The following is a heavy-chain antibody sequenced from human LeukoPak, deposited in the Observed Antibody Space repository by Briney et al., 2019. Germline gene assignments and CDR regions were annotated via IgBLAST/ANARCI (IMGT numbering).Heavy chain of an antibody. D-gene: IGHD1-14*01. CDR3: AHRLPTGHNAFDI. V-gene: IGHV2-70*12. CDR1: GFSLSTSGMC. CDR2: IDWDDDK. J-gene: IGHJ3*02. Sequence: SGPALVKPTQTLTLTCTFSGFSLSTSGMCVSWIRQPPGKALEWLARIDWDDDKYYSTSLKTRLTITKDTSKNQVVLTMTNMDPADTATYYCAHRLPTGHNAFDIWGQGTMVTVSS.